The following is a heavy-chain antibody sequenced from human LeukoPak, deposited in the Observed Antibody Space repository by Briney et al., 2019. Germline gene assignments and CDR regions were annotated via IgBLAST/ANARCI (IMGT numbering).Heavy chain of an antibody. Sequence: GGSLRLSCAASGLTFSMYSMNWVRQAPGKGLEWVSSISSSSSYIYYADSVKGRFTISRDNAKNSLYLQMNSLRAEDTAVYYCAELGITMIGGVWGKGTTVTISS. CDR1: GLTFSMYS. J-gene: IGHJ6*04. V-gene: IGHV3-21*01. CDR2: ISSSSSYI. CDR3: AELGITMIGGV. D-gene: IGHD3-10*02.